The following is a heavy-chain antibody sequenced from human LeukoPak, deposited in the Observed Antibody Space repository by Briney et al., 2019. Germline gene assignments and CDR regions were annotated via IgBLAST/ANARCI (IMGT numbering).Heavy chain of an antibody. Sequence: ASVKVSCXASGYTFTGYYMHWVRQAHGQGLEWMGRINPNSGGTNYAQKFQGRVTMTRDTSISTAYMELSRLRYEDTAVYYCARGRRLACSGGSCYQYYFDYWGQGTLVTVSS. CDR3: ARGRRLACSGGSCYQYYFDY. CDR2: INPNSGGT. V-gene: IGHV1-2*06. J-gene: IGHJ4*02. CDR1: GYTFTGYY. D-gene: IGHD2-15*01.